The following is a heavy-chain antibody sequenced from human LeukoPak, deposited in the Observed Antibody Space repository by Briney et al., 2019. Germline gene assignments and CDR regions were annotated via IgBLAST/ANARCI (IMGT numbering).Heavy chain of an antibody. D-gene: IGHD1-1*01. V-gene: IGHV3-23*01. J-gene: IGHJ4*02. Sequence: GGSLRLSCAASGFTFSSYAVSWVRQAPGKGLEWVSAVSGGGGSTYYADSVKGRFTISRDNSKNTVYLQMNGLRAEDTALYYCAKTHNWYYDYWGQGTLVTVSS. CDR1: GFTFSSYA. CDR3: AKTHNWYYDY. CDR2: VSGGGGST.